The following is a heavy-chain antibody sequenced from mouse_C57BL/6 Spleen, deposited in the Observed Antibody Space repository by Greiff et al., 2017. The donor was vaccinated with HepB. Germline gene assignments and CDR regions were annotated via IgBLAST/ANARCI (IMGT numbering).Heavy chain of an antibody. CDR1: GFTFSDYG. CDR3: ARPDGYYAMDY. J-gene: IGHJ4*01. Sequence: EVQRVESGGGLVKPGGSLKLSCAASGFTFSDYGMHWVRQAPEKGLEWVAYISSGSSTIYYADTVKGRFTISRDNPKNTLFLQMTSLRSEDTAMYYCARPDGYYAMDYWGQGTSVTVSS. CDR2: ISSGSSTI. V-gene: IGHV5-17*01. D-gene: IGHD2-3*01.